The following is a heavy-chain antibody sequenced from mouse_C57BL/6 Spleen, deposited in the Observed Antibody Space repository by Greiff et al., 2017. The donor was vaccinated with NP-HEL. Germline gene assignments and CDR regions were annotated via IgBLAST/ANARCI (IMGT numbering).Heavy chain of an antibody. CDR1: GFSLTSYG. CDR2: IWSGGST. CDR3: ARKGDYDDYYAMDY. Sequence: VKLMESGPGLVQPSQSLSITCTVSGFSLTSYGVHWVRQSPGKGLEWLGVIWSGGSTDYNAAFISRLSISKDNSKSQVFFKMNSLQADDTAIYYCARKGDYDDYYAMDYWGQGTSVTVSS. J-gene: IGHJ4*01. D-gene: IGHD2-3*01. V-gene: IGHV2-2*01.